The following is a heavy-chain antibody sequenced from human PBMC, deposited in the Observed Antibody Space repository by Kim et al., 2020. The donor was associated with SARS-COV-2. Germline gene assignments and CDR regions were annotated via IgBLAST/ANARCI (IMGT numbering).Heavy chain of an antibody. CDR3: AKEGADYHFDY. Sequence: TYYADTVKSRVTISRGNAKKTLYMQMDRLRAEDTGVYYCAKEGADYHFDYWGQGTLVTVSS. J-gene: IGHJ4*02. CDR2: T. V-gene: IGHV3-23*01. D-gene: IGHD4-17*01.